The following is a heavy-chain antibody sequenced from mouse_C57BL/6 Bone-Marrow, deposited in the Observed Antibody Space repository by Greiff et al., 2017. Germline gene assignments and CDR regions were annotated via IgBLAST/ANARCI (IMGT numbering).Heavy chain of an antibody. D-gene: IGHD2-12*01. CDR2: ILPGSGST. V-gene: IGHV1-9*01. J-gene: IGHJ4*01. Sequence: QVQLQQPGAELVMPGASVKLSCKASGYTFTGYWIEWVKQRPGHGLEWIGEILPGSGSTNYNEKFKGKATFTADTSSNTAYMQLSSLTTEDSAIYYCARGGRELTLKGDYWGQGTSVTVSS. CDR1: GYTFTGYW. CDR3: ARGGRELTLKGDY.